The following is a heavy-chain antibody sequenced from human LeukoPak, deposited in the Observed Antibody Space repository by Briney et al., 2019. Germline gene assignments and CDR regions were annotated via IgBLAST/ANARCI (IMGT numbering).Heavy chain of an antibody. V-gene: IGHV3-23*01. CDR2: ISGTDSTT. J-gene: IGHJ4*02. CDR3: ARDVMPTVTSGGYFFDS. CDR1: GFTMASHA. Sequence: GGSLRLSCAASGFTMASHAMSWVRQVPGKGLEWVSAISGTDSTTHYADSVKGRLTISRDSSKHTLYLQMNSLRAEDTALYYCARDVMPTVTSGGYFFDSWGQGTLVIVSS. D-gene: IGHD5-12*01.